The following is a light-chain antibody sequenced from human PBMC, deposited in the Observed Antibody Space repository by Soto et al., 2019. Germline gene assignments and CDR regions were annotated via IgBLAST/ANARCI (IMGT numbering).Light chain of an antibody. CDR1: QSVSSSY. CDR3: QQDYNLLWT. J-gene: IGKJ1*01. CDR2: GAS. V-gene: IGKV3D-7*01. Sequence: PGERVTLSCRASQSVSSSYVTWYQQKPGQAPRLLIYGASTRATGIPARFSGSGSGTDFTLTISSLQPEDFAVYYCQQDYNLLWTFGQGTKVEIK.